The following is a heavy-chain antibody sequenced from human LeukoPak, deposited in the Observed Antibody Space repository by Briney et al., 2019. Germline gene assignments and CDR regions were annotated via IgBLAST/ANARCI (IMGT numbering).Heavy chain of an antibody. D-gene: IGHD5-24*01. Sequence: GESLKISCKASGYTFDNYWIGWVRQKPGKGLEWMGVIYPGDSDTEYGPSFQGQVTISADKSISTAYLQWSSLKASDTAMYYCARHEVDGYNSRWFDPWGQGTLVTVSS. CDR2: IYPGDSDT. J-gene: IGHJ5*02. CDR1: GYTFDNYW. CDR3: ARHEVDGYNSRWFDP. V-gene: IGHV5-51*01.